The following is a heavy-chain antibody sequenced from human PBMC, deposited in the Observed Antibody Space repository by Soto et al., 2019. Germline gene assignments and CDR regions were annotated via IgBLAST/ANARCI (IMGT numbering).Heavy chain of an antibody. V-gene: IGHV4-30-4*01. D-gene: IGHD2-2*01. J-gene: IGHJ4*02. Sequence: SETLSLTCTVSGGSISSGDYYWSWIRQPPGKGLEWIGYIYYSGSTYYNPSLKSRVTISVDTSKNQFSLKLSSVTAADTAVYYCARGYCSSTSCLLHHFDYWGQGTLVTVSS. CDR3: ARGYCSSTSCLLHHFDY. CDR2: IYYSGST. CDR1: GGSISSGDYY.